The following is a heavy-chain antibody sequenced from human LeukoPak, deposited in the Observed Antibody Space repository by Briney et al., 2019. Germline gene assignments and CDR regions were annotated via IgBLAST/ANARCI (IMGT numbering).Heavy chain of an antibody. CDR3: ARDLGYCSSTSCPDY. J-gene: IGHJ4*02. CDR1: GYTFTGYY. V-gene: IGHV1-2*02. D-gene: IGHD2-2*03. Sequence: GASVKVSCKTSGYTFTGYYLHWVRLAPGQGLEWMGWINPNSGGTNYAQKFQGRVTMTRDTSISTAYMELSRLRSDDTAVYYCARDLGYCSSTSCPDYWGQGTLVTVSS. CDR2: INPNSGGT.